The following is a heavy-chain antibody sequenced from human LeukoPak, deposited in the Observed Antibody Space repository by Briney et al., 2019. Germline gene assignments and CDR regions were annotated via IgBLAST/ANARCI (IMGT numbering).Heavy chain of an antibody. V-gene: IGHV4-59*08. J-gene: IGHJ6*02. D-gene: IGHD2-15*01. CDR2: IYYSGST. CDR1: GGSISSYY. Sequence: SETLSLTCTVSGGSISSYYWSWIRQPPGKGLEWIGYIYYSGSTNYNPSLKSRVTISVDTSKNQFSLKLSSVTAADTAVYYCARLLGYCSGGSCYAGRYYYYGMDVWGQGTTVTVSS. CDR3: ARLLGYCSGGSCYAGRYYYYGMDV.